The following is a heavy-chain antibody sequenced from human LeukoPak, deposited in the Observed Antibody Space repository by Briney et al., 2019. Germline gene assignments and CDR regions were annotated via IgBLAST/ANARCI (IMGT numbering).Heavy chain of an antibody. CDR2: INPSGGST. V-gene: IGHV1-46*01. D-gene: IGHD6-13*01. CDR3: ARGSRWYSGGYGMDV. CDR1: GYTFTSYY. Sequence: ASVKVSCKASGYTFTSYYMHWVRQAPGQGLEWMGIINPSGGSTRYAQKLQGRATMTRDTYTSTVYMELSSLRSEDTAVYYCARGSRWYSGGYGMDVWGQGTTVTVSS. J-gene: IGHJ6*02.